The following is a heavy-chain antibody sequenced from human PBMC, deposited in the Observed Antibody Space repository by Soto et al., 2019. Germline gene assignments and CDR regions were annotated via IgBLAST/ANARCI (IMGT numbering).Heavy chain of an antibody. CDR2: MNANSGNT. CDR3: ASGQDYYYGMDV. CDR1: GYTFTSYD. J-gene: IGHJ6*02. Sequence: QVQLVQSGAEVKKPGASVKFSCNASGYTFTSYDINWVRQATGQGLEWMGCMNANSGNTGYAQKFQGRVIMTRNTAISTAYMEQRSLRSEDTAVYYCASGQDYYYGMDVWGQGTTVTVSS. V-gene: IGHV1-8*01.